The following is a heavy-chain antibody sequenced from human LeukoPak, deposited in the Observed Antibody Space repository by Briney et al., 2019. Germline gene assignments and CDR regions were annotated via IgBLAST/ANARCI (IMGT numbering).Heavy chain of an antibody. V-gene: IGHV4-61*01. D-gene: IGHD1-26*01. CDR2: FYNTGST. Sequence: SETLSLTCTVSGGSVSSASYYWSWIRQSPGKGLEWIGCFYNTGSTNYNPSLESRVTISVDTSKNQFSLKLSSVTAADTAVYYCARETPKGWGRGFYYWGQGTLVTVSS. J-gene: IGHJ4*02. CDR3: ARETPKGWGRGFYY. CDR1: GGSVSSASYY.